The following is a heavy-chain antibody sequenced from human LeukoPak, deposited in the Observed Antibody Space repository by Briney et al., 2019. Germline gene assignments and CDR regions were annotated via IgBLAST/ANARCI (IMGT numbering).Heavy chain of an antibody. D-gene: IGHD2-15*01. Sequence: GGSLRLSCAASGFTFSTYAMSWVRQAPGKGPEWVSAISGGGGSTYYADSVNGRFTISRDNSKNTLYLQMNSLRAEDTAVYYCAKVEDDIVVVVDPDYWGQGTLVTVSS. CDR2: ISGGGGST. CDR3: AKVEDDIVVVVDPDY. J-gene: IGHJ4*02. CDR1: GFTFSTYA. V-gene: IGHV3-23*01.